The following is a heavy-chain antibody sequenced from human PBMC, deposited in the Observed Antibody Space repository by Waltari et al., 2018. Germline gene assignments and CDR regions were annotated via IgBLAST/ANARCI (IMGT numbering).Heavy chain of an antibody. J-gene: IGHJ6*03. D-gene: IGHD1-26*01. CDR2: IHYSGSS. V-gene: IGHV4-59*01. CDR3: ARADTSTSYFYYYMDV. CDR1: GGSTSTYY. Sequence: QVQLQESGPGLVKPSETLPLTCTVSGGSTSTYYWSWVRQSPGKGLEWIGYIHYSGSSGSHPALRRRVSISRDTPNNQFALRLRSVTAAYAAIYYCARADTSTSYFYYYMDVWGKGTTVTVSS.